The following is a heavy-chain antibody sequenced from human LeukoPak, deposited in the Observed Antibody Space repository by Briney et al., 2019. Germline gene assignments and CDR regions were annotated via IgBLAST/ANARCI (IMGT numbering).Heavy chain of an antibody. CDR1: GDSVSNNSAA. J-gene: IGHJ4*02. V-gene: IGHV6-1*01. D-gene: IGHD6-13*01. CDR3: ARASVTAAGITTFDY. Sequence: SQTLSLTCAISGDSVSNNSAAWNWIRQSPSRGLEWLGRTYYRSKWYNDYAVSVKSRITIDPDTSKNQFSLQLNSVTPEDTAVHYCARASVTAAGITTFDYWGQGTLVTVSS. CDR2: TYYRSKWYN.